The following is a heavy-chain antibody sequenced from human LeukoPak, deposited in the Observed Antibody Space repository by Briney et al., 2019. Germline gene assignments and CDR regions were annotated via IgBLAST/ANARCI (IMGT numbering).Heavy chain of an antibody. CDR1: GFTFSNFA. V-gene: IGHV3-30-3*01. Sequence: GGSLRLSCATSGFTFSNFAMHWVRQAPGKGLDWVAVISFDGGTKYYADSVRGRFTISRDKSRNTLYLQMNSLRLEDTAVYYCARDHMVRGRPHYYYFGMDVWGRGATVTVSS. CDR2: ISFDGGTK. D-gene: IGHD3-10*01. J-gene: IGHJ6*02. CDR3: ARDHMVRGRPHYYYFGMDV.